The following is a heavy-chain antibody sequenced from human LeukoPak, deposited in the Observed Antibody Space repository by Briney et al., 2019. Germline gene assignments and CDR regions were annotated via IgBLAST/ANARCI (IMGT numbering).Heavy chain of an antibody. Sequence: SETLSLTCTVSGGSISSYYWSWIRQPPGKGLEWIGYIYYSGSTNYNPSLKSRVTISVDTSKNQFSLKLSSVTAADTAVYYCAREYSSSWFGRYYNYMDVWGKGTTVTVSS. J-gene: IGHJ6*03. CDR2: IYYSGST. CDR3: AREYSSSWFGRYYNYMDV. D-gene: IGHD6-6*01. CDR1: GGSISSYY. V-gene: IGHV4-59*12.